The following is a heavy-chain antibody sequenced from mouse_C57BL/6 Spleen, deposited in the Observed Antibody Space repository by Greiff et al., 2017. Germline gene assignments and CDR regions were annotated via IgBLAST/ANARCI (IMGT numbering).Heavy chain of an antibody. CDR3: AREGACDPFAY. J-gene: IGHJ3*01. D-gene: IGHD2-13*01. CDR1: GYTFTSYW. CDR2: IYPCSGST. V-gene: IGHV1-55*01. Sequence: QVQLKQPGAELVKPGASVKLSCKASGYTFTSYWITWVKQRPGQGLEWIGDIYPCSGSTNYTEKFKSKATLTVDTSSSTAYMQLSSLTYEDSAVYCCAREGACDPFAYWGQGTLVTVSA.